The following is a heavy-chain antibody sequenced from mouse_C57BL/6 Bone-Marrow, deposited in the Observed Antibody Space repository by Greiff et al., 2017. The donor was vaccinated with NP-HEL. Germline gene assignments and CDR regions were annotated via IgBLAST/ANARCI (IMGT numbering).Heavy chain of an antibody. V-gene: IGHV1-52*01. J-gene: IGHJ1*03. Sequence: QVQLKQSGAELVRPGSSVKLSCKASGYTFTSYWMHWVKQRPIQGLEWIGNIDPSDSETHYNQKFKDKATLTVDKSSSTAYMQLSSLTSEDSAVYYCARRVATRWYFDVWGTGTTVTVSS. CDR2: IDPSDSET. CDR3: ARRVATRWYFDV. CDR1: GYTFTSYW. D-gene: IGHD1-1*02.